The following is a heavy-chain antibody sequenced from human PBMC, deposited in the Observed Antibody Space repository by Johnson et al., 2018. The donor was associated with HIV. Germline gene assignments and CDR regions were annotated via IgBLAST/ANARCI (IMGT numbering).Heavy chain of an antibody. CDR2: ISYDEKNK. Sequence: QMQLVESGGGVVQPGRSLRLSCAASGFTFSSYAMHWVRQAPGKGPEWLAVISYDEKNKYYADSVKGRFTISRDNSQNTLYLQMNTLRAEDTAMYFCARGGASHAFDIWGHGTTVTVSS. J-gene: IGHJ3*02. CDR1: GFTFSSYA. D-gene: IGHD1-26*01. V-gene: IGHV3-30*04. CDR3: ARGGASHAFDI.